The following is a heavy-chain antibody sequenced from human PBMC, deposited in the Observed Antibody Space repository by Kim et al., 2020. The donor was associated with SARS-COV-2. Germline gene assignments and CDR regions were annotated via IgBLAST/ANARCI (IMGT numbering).Heavy chain of an antibody. CDR3: ARERAAILCFSC. CDR1: GFTFNTYS. J-gene: IGHJ1*01. V-gene: IGHV3-30*04. Sequence: GGSLRLSCAASGFTFNTYSMHWVRQAPGKGLEWVAIISSDGNNNYYTDSVQGRFTISRDNSKNTLYLQMNSLRAGDTAVYYCARERAAILCFSCCGQGTRDTVSS. D-gene: IGHD3-3*01. CDR2: ISSDGNNN.